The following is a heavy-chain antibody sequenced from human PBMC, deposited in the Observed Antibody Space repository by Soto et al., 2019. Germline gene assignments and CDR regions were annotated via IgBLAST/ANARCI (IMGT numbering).Heavy chain of an antibody. Sequence: ASETLSLTCAVYGGSFSGYYWSWIRQPPGKGLEWIGEINHSGSTNYNPSIKSRVTISVDTSKNQFSLKLSSVTAADTAVYYCARGWTTVTYWYFDLWGRGTLVTVSS. V-gene: IGHV4-34*01. CDR3: ARGWTTVTYWYFDL. CDR2: INHSGST. CDR1: GGSFSGYY. J-gene: IGHJ2*01. D-gene: IGHD4-17*01.